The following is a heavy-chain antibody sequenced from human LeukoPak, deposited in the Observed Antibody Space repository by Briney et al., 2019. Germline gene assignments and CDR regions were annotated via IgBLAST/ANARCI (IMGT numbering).Heavy chain of an antibody. J-gene: IGHJ4*02. CDR2: VYYGGST. D-gene: IGHD5-12*01. CDR3: ARGGIRGYSAFDNLDF. Sequence: PSQTLSLTCTVSGGSISSGGYYWSWIRQPPGKGLEWIGYVYYGGSTNYNPSLKSRVSMSVDTSKNQFSLTLTSVTVADTAFYYCARGGIRGYSAFDNLDFWGLGTHVTVSS. CDR1: GGSISSGGYY. V-gene: IGHV4-61*08.